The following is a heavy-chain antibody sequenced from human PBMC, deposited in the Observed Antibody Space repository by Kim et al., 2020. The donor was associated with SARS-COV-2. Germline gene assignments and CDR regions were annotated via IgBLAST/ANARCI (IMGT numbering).Heavy chain of an antibody. D-gene: IGHD3-3*01. CDR3: ACLALHPSRFLEWFGAPHYYGMDV. J-gene: IGHJ6*02. CDR1: GFTFSSYA. CDR2: ISGSGGST. Sequence: GGSLRLSCAASGFTFSSYAMSWVRQAPGKGLEWVSAISGSGGSTYYADSVKGRFTISRDNSKNTLYLQMNSLRAEDTAVYYCACLALHPSRFLEWFGAPHYYGMDVWGQGTTVTVSS. V-gene: IGHV3-23*01.